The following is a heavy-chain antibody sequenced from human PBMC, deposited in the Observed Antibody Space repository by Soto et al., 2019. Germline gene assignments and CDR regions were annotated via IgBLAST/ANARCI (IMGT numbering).Heavy chain of an antibody. D-gene: IGHD2-21*01. J-gene: IGHJ3*02. V-gene: IGHV3-43*01. CDR1: GFTFDDYT. CDR3: AKDIAPELNAFDI. Sequence: EVQLVESGGVVVQPGGSLRLSCAASGFTFDDYTMHWVRQAPGKGLEWVSLISWDGGSTYYADSVKGRFTISRDNSKKSLSLQMNSLRTEDTALYYCAKDIAPELNAFDIWDHGTMVTVSS. CDR2: ISWDGGST.